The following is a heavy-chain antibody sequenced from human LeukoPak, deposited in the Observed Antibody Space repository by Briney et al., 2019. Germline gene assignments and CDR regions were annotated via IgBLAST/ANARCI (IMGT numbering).Heavy chain of an antibody. CDR2: IDQNGGEK. J-gene: IGHJ6*02. D-gene: IGHD3-10*01. CDR1: GLTFSSYW. V-gene: IGHV3-7*01. Sequence: GGSLRLSCAASGLTFSSYWMTWVRQAPGKGLEWVANIDQNGGEKHYVDSVKGRFIISRDNAEDSLYLQMNSLRVEDTAVYYCARDRSVRGAHYGMDVWGQGTTVTVSS. CDR3: ARDRSVRGAHYGMDV.